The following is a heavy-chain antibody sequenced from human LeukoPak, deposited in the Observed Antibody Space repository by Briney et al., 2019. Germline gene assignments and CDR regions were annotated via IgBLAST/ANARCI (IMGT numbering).Heavy chain of an antibody. Sequence: GGSLRLSCAASGFTFSSYGMSWVRQAPGKGLEWVSAISGSGGSTYYADSVKGRFTISRDNSKNTLYLQMNSLRAEDTAVYYCASDILTGYKRRPYYYYMDVWGKGTTVTVSS. J-gene: IGHJ6*03. CDR1: GFTFSSYG. CDR3: ASDILTGYKRRPYYYYMDV. D-gene: IGHD3-9*01. CDR2: ISGSGGST. V-gene: IGHV3-23*01.